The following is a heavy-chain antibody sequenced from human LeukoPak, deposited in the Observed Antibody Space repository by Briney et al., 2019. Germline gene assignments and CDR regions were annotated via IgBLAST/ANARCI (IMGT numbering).Heavy chain of an antibody. Sequence: PGGSLRLSCAASGFTFSSYAMHWVRQAPGKGLEWVAVISYDGSNKYYADSVKGRFTISRDNSKNTLYLQMNSLRAEDTAVYYCARDFRFGELFGRFDPWGQGTLVTVSS. CDR1: GFTFSSYA. CDR2: ISYDGSNK. D-gene: IGHD3-10*01. CDR3: ARDFRFGELFGRFDP. J-gene: IGHJ5*02. V-gene: IGHV3-30-3*01.